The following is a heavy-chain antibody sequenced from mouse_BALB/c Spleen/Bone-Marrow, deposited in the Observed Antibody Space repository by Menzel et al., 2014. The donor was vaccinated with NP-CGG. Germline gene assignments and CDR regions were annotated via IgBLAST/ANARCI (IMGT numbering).Heavy chain of an antibody. J-gene: IGHJ1*01. Sequence: EVKVVESGGGLVQPGGSLRLSCATSGFTFTDYYMSWVRQPPGKALEWLGFIRNKPNGYTTEYSASVKGRFTISRDNSQSILYLQMNTLRTEDSATYYCARDINSNNNWYFDVWGAGTTVTVSS. CDR3: ARDINSNNNWYFDV. V-gene: IGHV7-3*02. D-gene: IGHD2-5*01. CDR1: GFTFTDYY. CDR2: IRNKPNGYTT.